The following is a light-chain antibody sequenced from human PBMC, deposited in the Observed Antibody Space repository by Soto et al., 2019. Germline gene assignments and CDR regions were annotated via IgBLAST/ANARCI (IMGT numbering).Light chain of an antibody. J-gene: IGLJ3*02. Sequence: QAVVTQEPSFSVSPGGTVTLTCGLSSGSVSTSYYPSWYQQTPGQAPRTLIYNTNTRSSGVPDRFSGSILGNKAALTITGAQADDESAYYCVLYMGSGIWVFGGGTKVTVL. CDR3: VLYMGSGIWV. CDR2: NTN. V-gene: IGLV8-61*01. CDR1: SGSVSTSYY.